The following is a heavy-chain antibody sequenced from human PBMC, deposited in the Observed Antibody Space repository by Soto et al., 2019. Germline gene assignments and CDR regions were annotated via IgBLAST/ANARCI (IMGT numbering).Heavy chain of an antibody. CDR3: ASERGYSGYDSWSSFDY. J-gene: IGHJ4*02. CDR2: INPNSGGT. CDR1: GYTFTGYY. D-gene: IGHD5-12*01. Sequence: ASVKVSCKASGYTFTGYYMHWVRQAPGQGLEWMGWINPNSGGTNYAQKFQGRVTMTRDTSISTAYMEVSRLRSDDTAVYFCASERGYSGYDSWSSFDYWGQRTLVTVSS. V-gene: IGHV1-2*02.